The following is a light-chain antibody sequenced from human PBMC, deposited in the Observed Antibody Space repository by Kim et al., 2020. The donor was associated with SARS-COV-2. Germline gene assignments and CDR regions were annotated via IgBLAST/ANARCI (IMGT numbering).Light chain of an antibody. V-gene: IGKV1-9*01. CDR1: QGISSY. J-gene: IGKJ2*01. CDR2: AAS. Sequence: SASVGDRVTITCRASQGISSYLAWYQQKPGKAPNLLIYAASTLQSGVPSRFSGSGSGTDFTLTISSLLPEDFATYYCQQLTSYPYTFGQGTKLEIK. CDR3: QQLTSYPYT.